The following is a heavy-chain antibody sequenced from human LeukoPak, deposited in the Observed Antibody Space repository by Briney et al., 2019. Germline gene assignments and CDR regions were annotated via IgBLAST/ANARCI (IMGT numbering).Heavy chain of an antibody. J-gene: IGHJ4*02. CDR3: ATSRIAAAGKMYYFDY. V-gene: IGHV1-3*03. D-gene: IGHD6-13*01. CDR1: GYTFTSYA. CDR2: INAGNGDI. Sequence: ASVKVPCKASGYTFTSYAMHWVRQAPGQRLEWMGWINAGNGDIKYSQEFQGRVTITRDTSASTAYMELSSLRSEDTAVYYCATSRIAAAGKMYYFDYWGQGTLVTVSS.